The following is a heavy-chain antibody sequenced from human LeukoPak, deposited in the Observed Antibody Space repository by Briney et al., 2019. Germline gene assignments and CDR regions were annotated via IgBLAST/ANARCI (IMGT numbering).Heavy chain of an antibody. V-gene: IGHV3-48*02. CDR2: ISSSSSTI. D-gene: IGHD4-17*01. Sequence: GGSLRLSCAASGFNFTSHSMNWVRQAPGKGLEWISYISSSSSTIYYADSVKGRFTISRDNAKNSLYLQMSSLRDEDTAVYYCASLMTTVYYFDYWGQGTLVTVSS. CDR1: GFNFTSHS. J-gene: IGHJ4*02. CDR3: ASLMTTVYYFDY.